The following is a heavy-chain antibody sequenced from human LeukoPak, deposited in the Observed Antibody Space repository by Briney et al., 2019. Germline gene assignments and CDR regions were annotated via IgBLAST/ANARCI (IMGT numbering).Heavy chain of an antibody. D-gene: IGHD2-2*01. J-gene: IGHJ4*02. Sequence: SVKVSCKASGYTFTSYGISWVRQAPGQGLEWMGGIIPIFGTANYAQKFQGRVTITADKSTSTAYMELGSLRSEDTAVYYCARVVPAADNYYFDYWGQGTLVTVSS. CDR1: GYTFTSYG. CDR3: ARVVPAADNYYFDY. CDR2: IIPIFGTA. V-gene: IGHV1-69*06.